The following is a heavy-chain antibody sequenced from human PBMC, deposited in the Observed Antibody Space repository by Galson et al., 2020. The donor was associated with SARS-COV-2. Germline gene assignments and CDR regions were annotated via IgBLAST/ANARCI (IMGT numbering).Heavy chain of an antibody. CDR3: ARGPHPYFYYFDY. J-gene: IGHJ4*02. V-gene: IGHV4-59*13. Sequence: SETLSLTCTVSGGSISSYYWSWIRQPPGKGLEWIGYIYYSGSTNYNPSLKSRVTISVDTSKNQFSLKLSSVTAADTAVYYCARGPHPYFYYFDYWGQGTLVTVSS. CDR1: GGSISSYY. CDR2: IYYSGST. D-gene: IGHD3-3*01.